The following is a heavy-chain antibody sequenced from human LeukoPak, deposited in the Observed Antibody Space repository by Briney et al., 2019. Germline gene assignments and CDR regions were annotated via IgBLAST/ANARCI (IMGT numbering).Heavy chain of an antibody. CDR2: ISADGTNK. D-gene: IGHD6-19*01. J-gene: IGHJ4*02. V-gene: IGHV3-30*18. CDR3: AKRVGRSGSFDY. CDR1: GFTFSGYG. Sequence: GGSLRLSCAASGFTFSGYGMHWVRQAPGKGLEWVAVISADGTNKQYAASVKGRLTISRVNSKNTLYLEMNSLRAEDTAVYYCAKRVGRSGSFDYWGQGTLVTVSS.